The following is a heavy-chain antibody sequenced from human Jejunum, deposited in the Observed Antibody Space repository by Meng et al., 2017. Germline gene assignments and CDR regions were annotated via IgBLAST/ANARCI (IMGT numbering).Heavy chain of an antibody. CDR1: AGSGGSGAYD. CDR2: IYYSDST. D-gene: IGHD4/OR15-4a*01. Sequence: KPSQTSPLTSTTSAGSGGSGAYDCNWFRRLPGTRLEGMGYIYYSDSTYYNPSLESRLTIAIDLVKNPLSQSLLSVRAADAAISFCTRCASHDDNGAKYYVFDYWGQGTLVTVSS. J-gene: IGHJ4*02. CDR3: TRCASHDDNGAKYYVFDY. V-gene: IGHV4-31*03.